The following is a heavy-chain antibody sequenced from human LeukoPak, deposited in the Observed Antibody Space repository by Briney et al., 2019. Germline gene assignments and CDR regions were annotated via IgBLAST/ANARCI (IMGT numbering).Heavy chain of an antibody. CDR2: INHSGST. CDR3: ARSIAQYNWFDP. V-gene: IGHV4-34*01. CDR1: GGSFSGYY. Sequence: SETLSLTCAVYGGSFSGYYWSWIGQPPGKGLEWIGEINHSGSTNYNPSLKSRVTISVDTSKNQFSLKLSSVTAADTAVYYCARSIAQYNWFDPWGQGAMVTGSS. D-gene: IGHD6-13*01. J-gene: IGHJ5*02.